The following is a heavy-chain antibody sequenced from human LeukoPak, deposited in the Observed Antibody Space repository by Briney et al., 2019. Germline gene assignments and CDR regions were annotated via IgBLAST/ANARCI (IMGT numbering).Heavy chain of an antibody. J-gene: IGHJ3*02. D-gene: IGHD2-15*01. Sequence: PGGSLRLSCAASGFTFSSYSMSWVRQAPGQGLEWVSSISASSSYTYYADSVKGRFTISRDNAKKSLYLQMNSLRAEDTAVYYCVKEGTIVVGDAFDIWGRGTMVTVSS. CDR1: GFTFSSYS. V-gene: IGHV3-21*01. CDR2: ISASSSYT. CDR3: VKEGTIVVGDAFDI.